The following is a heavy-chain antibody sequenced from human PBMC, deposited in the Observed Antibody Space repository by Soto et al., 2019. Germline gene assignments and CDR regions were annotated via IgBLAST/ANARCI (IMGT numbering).Heavy chain of an antibody. V-gene: IGHV4-34*01. CDR1: GGSFSGYY. D-gene: IGHD1-7*01. CDR3: ARLGAATGTTQHYYYYYYMDV. Sequence: SETLSLTCAVYGGSFSGYYWSWIRQPPGKGLEWIGEINHSGSTNYNPSLKSRVTISVDTSKNQFSLKLSSVTAADTAVYYCARLGAATGTTQHYYYYYYMDVWGKGTTVTVSS. CDR2: INHSGST. J-gene: IGHJ6*03.